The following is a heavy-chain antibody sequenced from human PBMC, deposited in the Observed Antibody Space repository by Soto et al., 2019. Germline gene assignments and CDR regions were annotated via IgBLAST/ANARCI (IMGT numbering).Heavy chain of an antibody. Sequence: PGESLKISCKGSGYSFSNYWIGWVRQMPGKGLEWMGIIYPGDSNSRYSPSFQGQVSISADKSISTAYLQWSSLKASDTAMYYCARPLAVAGNYGMDVWGQGTTVTVSS. CDR2: IYPGDSNS. CDR3: ARPLAVAGNYGMDV. J-gene: IGHJ6*02. D-gene: IGHD6-19*01. V-gene: IGHV5-51*01. CDR1: GYSFSNYW.